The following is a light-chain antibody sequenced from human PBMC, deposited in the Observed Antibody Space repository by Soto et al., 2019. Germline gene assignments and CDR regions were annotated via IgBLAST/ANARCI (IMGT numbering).Light chain of an antibody. CDR1: QSVSSSS. CDR2: GAS. CDR3: QQYGSSPGIT. J-gene: IGKJ5*01. V-gene: IGKV3-20*01. Sequence: ETVLTQSPGTLSLSPGERATLSCRSSQSVSSSSLAWYQQRPGQAPRLLIYGASSRATGIPDRFSGSGSGTDFTLTISRLEPEDFAVYYCQQYGSSPGITFGQGTRLEIK.